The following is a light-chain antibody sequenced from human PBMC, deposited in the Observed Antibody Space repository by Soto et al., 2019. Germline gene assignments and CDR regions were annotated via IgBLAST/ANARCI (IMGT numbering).Light chain of an antibody. J-gene: IGLJ1*01. Sequence: QSVLTQPPSVSGAPGQTITISCTGSSSNIGADYDVHWYQQLPGIAPKLVIYANTNRPSGVPDRFSGSRSGTSASLAITGLQADDEADYYCQTYDISMSGYVFGTGTKVTVL. CDR3: QTYDISMSGYV. CDR2: ANT. V-gene: IGLV1-40*01. CDR1: SSNIGADYD.